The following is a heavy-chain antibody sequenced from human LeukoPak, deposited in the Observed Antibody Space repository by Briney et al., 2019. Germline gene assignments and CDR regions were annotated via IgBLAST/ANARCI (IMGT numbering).Heavy chain of an antibody. CDR3: ARDRVATGYYYGMDV. CDR1: GGSISSYY. D-gene: IGHD5-12*01. J-gene: IGHJ6*02. V-gene: IGHV4-4*07. CDR2: IYTSGST. Sequence: PSETLSLTCTVSGGSISSYYWSLIRQPAGKGLEWIGRIYTSGSTNYNPSLKSRVTMSVDTSKNQFSLKLSSVTAADTAVYYCARDRVATGYYYGMDVWGQGTTVTVSS.